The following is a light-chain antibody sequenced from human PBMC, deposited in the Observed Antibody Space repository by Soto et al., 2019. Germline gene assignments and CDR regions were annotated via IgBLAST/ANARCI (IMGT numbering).Light chain of an antibody. Sequence: QSALTQPRSVSGSPGQSVTISCTGTSSDVGGYKYVSWFQQHPGKAPKVMIYEVSERPSGVPGRFSGSKSGNTASLTISGLQAEDEADYYCCSYAGSFASFGGGTKPTVL. CDR1: SSDVGGYKY. J-gene: IGLJ2*01. V-gene: IGLV2-11*01. CDR3: CSYAGSFAS. CDR2: EVS.